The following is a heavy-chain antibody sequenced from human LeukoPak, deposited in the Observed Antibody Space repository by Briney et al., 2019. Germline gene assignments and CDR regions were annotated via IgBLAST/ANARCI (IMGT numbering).Heavy chain of an antibody. CDR2: INHRGST. Sequence: PSETLSLTCAVYDGSFTGYFWNWIRQSPGKGLEWIGEINHRGSTNYNPTLKSRLTISVDTSKNQFSLRLTSVTAADTGVYFCARDPTTVMTVPWYFDTWGQGTLVTVSS. CDR1: DGSFTGYF. V-gene: IGHV4-34*01. J-gene: IGHJ4*02. CDR3: ARDPTTVMTVPWYFDT. D-gene: IGHD4-11*01.